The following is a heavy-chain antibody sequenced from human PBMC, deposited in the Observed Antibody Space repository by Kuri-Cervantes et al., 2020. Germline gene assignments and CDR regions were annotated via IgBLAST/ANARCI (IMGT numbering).Heavy chain of an antibody. CDR2: ISYDGSNK. CDR1: GFTFDDYG. J-gene: IGHJ4*02. CDR3: ARDMVNYFDY. V-gene: IGHV3-30*03. Sequence: LSLTCAASGFTFDDYGMSWVRQAPGKGLEWVAVISYDGSNKYYADSVKGRFTISRDNSKNTLYLQMNSLRAEDTAVYYCARDMVNYFDYWGQGTLVTVSS. D-gene: IGHD5-18*01.